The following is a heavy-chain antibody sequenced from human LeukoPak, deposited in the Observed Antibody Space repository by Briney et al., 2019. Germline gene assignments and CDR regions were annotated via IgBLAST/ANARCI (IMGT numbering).Heavy chain of an antibody. CDR3: AKATGVRFLEWLSSFDY. CDR1: GFTFSSYP. D-gene: IGHD3-3*01. J-gene: IGHJ4*02. V-gene: IGHV3-23*01. Sequence: PGGSLRLSCAASGFTFSSYPMSWVRQAPGKGLEWVSAISGSGGDTYYADSVKGRFTISRDNSKNTLYLQMNSLRAEDTAVYYCAKATGVRFLEWLSSFDYWGQGTLVTVSS. CDR2: ISGSGGDT.